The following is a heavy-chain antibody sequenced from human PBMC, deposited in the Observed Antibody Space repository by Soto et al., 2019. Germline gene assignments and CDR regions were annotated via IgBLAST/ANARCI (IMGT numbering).Heavy chain of an antibody. CDR1: GGSISSYY. CDR3: AKGRASDRPGCTQHY. Sequence: SETLSLTCTVSGGSISSYYWSWIRQPPGKGLEWIGYIYYSGSTNYNPSLKSRVTISVDTSKNQFSLKLSSVTAADTAVYYCAKGRASDRPGCTQHYWGQGALVTVSS. CDR2: IYYSGST. D-gene: IGHD2-21*02. J-gene: IGHJ4*02. V-gene: IGHV4-59*01.